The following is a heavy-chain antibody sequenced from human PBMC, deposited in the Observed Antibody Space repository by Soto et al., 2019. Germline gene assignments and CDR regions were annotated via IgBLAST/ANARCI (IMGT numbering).Heavy chain of an antibody. CDR3: ARGKRDSGSYYLTRTPENYYYYGMDV. J-gene: IGHJ6*02. D-gene: IGHD1-26*01. Sequence: SETLSLTCAVYGGSFSGYYWSCIRQPPGKGLEWIGEINHSGSTNYNPSLKSRVTISVDTSKNQFSLKLSSVTAADTAVYYCARGKRDSGSYYLTRTPENYYYYGMDVWGQGTTVTVSS. CDR1: GGSFSGYY. V-gene: IGHV4-34*01. CDR2: INHSGST.